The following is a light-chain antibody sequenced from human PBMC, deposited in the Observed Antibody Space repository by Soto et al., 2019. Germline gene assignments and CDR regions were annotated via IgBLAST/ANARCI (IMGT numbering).Light chain of an antibody. Sequence: QSPLTQPPSASGCPGQSVTISCTGTSSDIGGYDYVSWYQQHPGKAPKLIIYEVSKRPSGVPDRFSGSKSGNTASLTVSGLQAEDEADYYCSSYAGSNNLVFAGGTKVTVL. CDR2: EVS. CDR3: SSYAGSNNLV. V-gene: IGLV2-8*01. J-gene: IGLJ3*02. CDR1: SSDIGGYDY.